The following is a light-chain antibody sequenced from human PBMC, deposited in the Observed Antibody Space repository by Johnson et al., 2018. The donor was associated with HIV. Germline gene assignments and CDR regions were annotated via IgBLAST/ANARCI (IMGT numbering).Light chain of an antibody. J-gene: IGLJ1*01. Sequence: QSVLTQPPSVSAAPGQKVTVSCSGSSSNIGNNFVSWYQQVPGTAPKLLIYDTDKRPSGIPDRFSGSKSGTSATLGITGLQTGDEADYYCGTWETSQSAGLLYVFGPGTKVTFL. CDR1: SSNIGNNF. V-gene: IGLV1-51*01. CDR2: DTD. CDR3: GTWETSQSAGLLYV.